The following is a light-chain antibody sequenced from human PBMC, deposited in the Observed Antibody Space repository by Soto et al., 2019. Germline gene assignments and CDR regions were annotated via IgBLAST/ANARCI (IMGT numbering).Light chain of an antibody. Sequence: ETVLTQSPATLSLSPGERATLSCRASQDVNSYLAWYQQKPGQAPRLLIYDASNRATGIPARFSGSGSGTDFTLTISSLEPEDFAVYYCQQRSNWPPITFGQGTRLEIK. CDR2: DAS. CDR1: QDVNSY. J-gene: IGKJ5*01. CDR3: QQRSNWPPIT. V-gene: IGKV3-11*01.